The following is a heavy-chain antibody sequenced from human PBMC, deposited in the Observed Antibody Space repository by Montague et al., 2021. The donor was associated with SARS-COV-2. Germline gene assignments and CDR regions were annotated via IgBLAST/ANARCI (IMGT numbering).Heavy chain of an antibody. D-gene: IGHD2-15*01. V-gene: IGHV6-1*01. Sequence: CAISGDSVSTNSGTWNWVRLSPSRGLEWLGRTYYRPEWYSDYSVSVKSRISINPDTSKNQFSLQLNSVTPEDTAVYYCARAERGSCGGGNCYQYFFNYWGQGTLVTVSS. CDR1: GDSVSTNSGT. CDR3: ARAERGSCGGGNCYQYFFNY. J-gene: IGHJ4*02. CDR2: TYYRPEWYS.